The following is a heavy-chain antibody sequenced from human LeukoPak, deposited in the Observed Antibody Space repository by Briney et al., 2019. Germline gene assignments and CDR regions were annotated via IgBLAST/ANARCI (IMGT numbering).Heavy chain of an antibody. CDR3: ARYYYDSSGYPQYYFDY. D-gene: IGHD3-22*01. J-gene: IGHJ4*02. CDR2: IYPGDSDT. V-gene: IGHV5-51*01. Sequence: GESLKISCKGSGYSFTSYWIGWVRQMPGKGLERMGIIYPGDSDTKYSPSFQGQVTISADKSISTAYLQWSSLKASDTAMYYCARYYYDSSGYPQYYFDYWGQGTLVTVSS. CDR1: GYSFTSYW.